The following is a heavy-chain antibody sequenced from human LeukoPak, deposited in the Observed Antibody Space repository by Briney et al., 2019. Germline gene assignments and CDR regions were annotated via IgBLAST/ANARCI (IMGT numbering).Heavy chain of an antibody. CDR2: IWYDGSSI. Sequence: AGGSLRLSRAASGFTFSSYAMHWVRQAPGRGLEWVGVIWYDGSSIYYADSVKGRFTISRDNSKNTLYMQLNSLRAEDTAVYFCASPTHRYTYGVRGAFDVWGQGTMVTVSS. V-gene: IGHV3-33*01. D-gene: IGHD5-18*01. CDR1: GFTFSSYA. J-gene: IGHJ3*01. CDR3: ASPTHRYTYGVRGAFDV.